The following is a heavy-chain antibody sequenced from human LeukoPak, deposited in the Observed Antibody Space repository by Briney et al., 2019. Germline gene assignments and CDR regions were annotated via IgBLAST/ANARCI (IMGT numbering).Heavy chain of an antibody. V-gene: IGHV1-18*01. J-gene: IGHJ5*02. CDR2: INAYNGNT. CDR3: ARDFYGSGSYYSFDP. D-gene: IGHD3-10*01. Sequence: GASVKVSCKASGYTFTSYGINWVRQAPGQGLEWMGWINAYNGNTNYAQKLQGRVTMTTDTSTSTAYVELRSLRSDDTAIYYCARDFYGSGSYYSFDPWGQGTLVTVSS. CDR1: GYTFTSYG.